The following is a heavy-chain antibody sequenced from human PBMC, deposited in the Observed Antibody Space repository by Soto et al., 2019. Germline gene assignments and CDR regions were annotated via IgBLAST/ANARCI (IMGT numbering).Heavy chain of an antibody. J-gene: IGHJ4*02. CDR3: AKLAAVAGEPFDY. CDR2: ISWNSGSI. Sequence: EVQLVESGGGLVQPGRSLRLSCAASGFTFDDYAMHWVRQAPGKGLEWVSGISWNSGSIGYADSVKGRFTISRDNAKNSLYLQMNSLRAEDTALYYCAKLAAVAGEPFDYWGQGTLVTVSS. D-gene: IGHD6-19*01. CDR1: GFTFDDYA. V-gene: IGHV3-9*01.